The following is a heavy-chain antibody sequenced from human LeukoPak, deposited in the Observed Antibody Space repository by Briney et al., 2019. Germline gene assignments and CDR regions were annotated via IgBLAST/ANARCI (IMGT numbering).Heavy chain of an antibody. D-gene: IGHD2-2*01. CDR2: ISAYNGNT. J-gene: IGHJ4*02. V-gene: IGHV1-18*01. CDR3: ARDLRYCSSTSCYPPHGY. CDR1: GYTFTSYG. Sequence: ASVKVSCKASGYTFTSYGISWVRQAPGQGLEWMGWISAYNGNTNSAQKLQGRVTMTTDTSTSTAYMELRSLRSDDTAVYYCARDLRYCSSTSCYPPHGYWGQGTLVTVSS.